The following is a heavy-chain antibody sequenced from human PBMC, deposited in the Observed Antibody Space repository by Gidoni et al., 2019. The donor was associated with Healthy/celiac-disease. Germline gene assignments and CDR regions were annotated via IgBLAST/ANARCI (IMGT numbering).Heavy chain of an antibody. CDR2: IIPILGTA. CDR1: GVTFSSYA. CDR3: AGGSITMIVVGSYYGMDV. Sequence: QVQLVQSGAAVKKPGSSVKVSCKASGVTFSSYAISWGRQAPGQGLEWMGGIIPILGTANYAQKFQGRVTITADESTSTAYMELSSLRSEDTAVYYCAGGSITMIVVGSYYGMDVWGQGTTVTVSS. D-gene: IGHD3-22*01. V-gene: IGHV1-69*01. J-gene: IGHJ6*02.